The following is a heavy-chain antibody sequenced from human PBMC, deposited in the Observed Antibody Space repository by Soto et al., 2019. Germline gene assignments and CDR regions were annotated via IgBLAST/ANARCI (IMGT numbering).Heavy chain of an antibody. CDR1: GFTFSSYG. J-gene: IGHJ6*02. V-gene: IGHV3-30*18. Sequence: GGSLRLSCAASGFTFSSYGMHWVRQAPGKGLEWVAVISYDGSNKYYADSVKGRFTISRDNSKNTLYLQMNSLRAEDTAVYYCAKDLKAVAGSPAYYYYGMDVWGQGTTVTVSS. D-gene: IGHD6-19*01. CDR2: ISYDGSNK. CDR3: AKDLKAVAGSPAYYYYGMDV.